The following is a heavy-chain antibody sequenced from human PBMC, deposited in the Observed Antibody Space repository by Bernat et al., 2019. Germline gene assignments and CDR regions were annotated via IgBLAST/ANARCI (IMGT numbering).Heavy chain of an antibody. CDR3: AKDMVTIFGVVIHDAFDI. CDR1: GFTFDDYA. D-gene: IGHD3-3*01. J-gene: IGHJ3*02. Sequence: EVQLVESGGGVVQPGGSLRLSCAASGFTFDDYAMHWVRQAPGKGLEWVSLISGDGGSTYYADSVKGRFTISRDNSKNSLYLQMNSLRTEDTALYYCAKDMVTIFGVVIHDAFDIWGQGTMVTVSS. CDR2: ISGDGGST. V-gene: IGHV3-43*02.